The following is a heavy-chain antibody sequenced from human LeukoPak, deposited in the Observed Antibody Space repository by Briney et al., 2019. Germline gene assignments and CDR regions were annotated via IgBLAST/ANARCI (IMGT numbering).Heavy chain of an antibody. V-gene: IGHV3-7*01. Sequence: GGSLRLSCAASGFTFSSYWMSWVRQAPGKGLEWVANIKQDGSEKYYVDSVKGRFTISRDNSKNTLFLQMGSLRAEDMAVYYCARDWSSSWYSAFDIWGQGTMVTVSS. D-gene: IGHD6-13*01. J-gene: IGHJ3*02. CDR3: ARDWSSSWYSAFDI. CDR1: GFTFSSYW. CDR2: IKQDGSEK.